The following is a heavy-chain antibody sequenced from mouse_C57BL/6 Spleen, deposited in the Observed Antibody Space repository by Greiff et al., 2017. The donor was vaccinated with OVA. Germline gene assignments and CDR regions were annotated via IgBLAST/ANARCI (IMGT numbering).Heavy chain of an antibody. CDR2: ISDGGSYT. Sequence: DVHLVESGGGLVKPGGSLKLSCAASGFTFSSYAMSWVRQTPEKRLEWVATISDGGSYTYYPDNVKGRFTISRDNAKNNLYLQMSHLKSEDTAMYYCARDQDYYGSSYWYFDVWGTGTTVTVSS. D-gene: IGHD1-1*01. CDR1: GFTFSSYA. CDR3: ARDQDYYGSSYWYFDV. V-gene: IGHV5-4*01. J-gene: IGHJ1*03.